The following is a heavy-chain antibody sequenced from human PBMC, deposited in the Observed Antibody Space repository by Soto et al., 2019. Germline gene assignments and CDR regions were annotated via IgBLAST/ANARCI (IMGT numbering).Heavy chain of an antibody. CDR2: ISSSTSYV. V-gene: IGHV3-21*01. CDR1: GFTFSRYG. D-gene: IGHD2-2*01. J-gene: IGHJ5*01. CDR3: ARDPSEGRVGNWFES. Sequence: LRLSCAASGFTFSRYGMNWVRQAPGKGLEWVSSISSSTSYVYYADSVKGRFSVSRDNAKKILYLEMYALRSEDTAVYYCARDPSEGRVGNWFESWGQGTLVTVSS.